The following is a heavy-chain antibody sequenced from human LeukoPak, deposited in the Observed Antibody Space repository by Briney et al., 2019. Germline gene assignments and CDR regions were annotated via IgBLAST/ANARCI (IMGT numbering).Heavy chain of an antibody. D-gene: IGHD6-13*01. CDR2: IYTSGST. CDR3: AREQQLGALIDY. V-gene: IGHV4-61*02. Sequence: SETLSLTCTVSGGSISSGSYYWSWIRQPAGKGLEWIGRIYTSGSTNYNPSLKSRVTISVDTSKNQFSLKLSSVTAADTAVYYCAREQQLGALIDYWGQGTLVTVSS. CDR1: GGSISSGSYY. J-gene: IGHJ4*02.